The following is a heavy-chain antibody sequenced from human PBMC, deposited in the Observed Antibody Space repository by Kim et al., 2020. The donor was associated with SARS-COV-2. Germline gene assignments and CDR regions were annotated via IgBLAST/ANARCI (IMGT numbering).Heavy chain of an antibody. D-gene: IGHD3-10*01. CDR3: AKGGFGYYGSGSQTFDY. V-gene: IGHV3-33*03. Sequence: VKVRFTIPRDESTNTLYLQMNSMGAEDTAVYYCAKGGFGYYGSGSQTFDYWGQGTLVTVSS. J-gene: IGHJ4*02.